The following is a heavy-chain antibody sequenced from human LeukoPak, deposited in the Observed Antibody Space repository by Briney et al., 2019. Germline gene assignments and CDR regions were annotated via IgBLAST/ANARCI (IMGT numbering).Heavy chain of an antibody. Sequence: ASVKVSCKASGYTFTSYYMHWVRQAPGQGLEWMGIINPSGGSTSYAQKFQGRVTMTRDTSTSTVYMELSSLRSEDTAVYDCARVLTGYKVREYDAFDIWGQGTMVTVSS. J-gene: IGHJ3*02. CDR2: INPSGGST. CDR1: GYTFTSYY. CDR3: ARVLTGYKVREYDAFDI. V-gene: IGHV1-46*01. D-gene: IGHD3-9*01.